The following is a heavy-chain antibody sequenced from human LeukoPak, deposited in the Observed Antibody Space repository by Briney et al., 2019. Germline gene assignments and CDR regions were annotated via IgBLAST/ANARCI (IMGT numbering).Heavy chain of an antibody. CDR1: GGSISSYY. V-gene: IGHV4-59*01. D-gene: IGHD3-10*01. CDR2: IYYSGST. CDR3: ASSPWGPYYYGSGSYYFDY. J-gene: IGHJ4*02. Sequence: ASETLSLTCTVSGGSISSYYWSWIRQPPGKGLEWIGYIYYSGSTNYNPSLKSRVTISVDTSKNQFSLKLSSVTAADTAVYYCASSPWGPYYYGSGSYYFDYWGQGTLVTVSS.